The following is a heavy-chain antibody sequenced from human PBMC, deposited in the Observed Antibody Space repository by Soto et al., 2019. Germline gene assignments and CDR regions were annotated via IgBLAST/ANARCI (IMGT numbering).Heavy chain of an antibody. CDR1: GFTFSSYA. D-gene: IGHD4-17*01. J-gene: IGHJ4*02. CDR2: ISGSGGST. CDR3: AKDPGPQSTVSDY. Sequence: SCAASGFTFSSYAMSWVRQAPGKGLERVSAISGSGGSTCYADSVKGRFTISRDNSKNTLYLQMNSLRAEDTAVYYCAKDPGPQSTVSDYWGQGTLVTVSS. V-gene: IGHV3-23*01.